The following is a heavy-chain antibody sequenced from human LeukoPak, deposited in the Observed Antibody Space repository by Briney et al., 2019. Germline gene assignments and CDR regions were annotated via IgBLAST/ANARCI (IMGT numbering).Heavy chain of an antibody. CDR1: AGTISVSNYY. CDR2: IYYSGTT. V-gene: IGHV4-39*07. CDR3: ATTTDFRSGYDKLDV. J-gene: IGHJ3*01. D-gene: IGHD3-3*01. Sequence: PSETLSLTCSVAAGTISVSNYYWGWIRQAPGKGLEWIGSIYYSGTTYHNPSLKSRAAISVDTSKNQFSLTLSSVTAADTAVYYCATTTDFRSGYDKLDVWDQGTLVTVSS.